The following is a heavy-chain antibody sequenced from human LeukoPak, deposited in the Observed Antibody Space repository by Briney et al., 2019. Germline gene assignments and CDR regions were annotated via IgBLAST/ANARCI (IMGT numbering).Heavy chain of an antibody. Sequence: SETLSLTCTVSGGSISSYYWSWIRQPPGKRLEWIVYIYYSGSTNYNPSLKSRVTISVDTSKNQFSLKLSSVTAADTAVYYCARTAGSGSYYPLDYWGQGTLVTVSS. CDR1: GGSISSYY. D-gene: IGHD3-10*01. CDR2: IYYSGST. J-gene: IGHJ4*02. V-gene: IGHV4-59*01. CDR3: ARTAGSGSYYPLDY.